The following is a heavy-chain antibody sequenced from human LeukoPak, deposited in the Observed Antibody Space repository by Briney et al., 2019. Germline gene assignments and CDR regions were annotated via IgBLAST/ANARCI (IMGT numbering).Heavy chain of an antibody. J-gene: IGHJ4*02. CDR3: ARGNDDYGDHEDDY. CDR2: IYRGETT. D-gene: IGHD4-17*01. Sequence: GGSLRLSCAASGFTVSSNYMTWVRQAPGKGLEWVSFIYRGETTYYADSVKGRFTISRDNSKNTLYLQMNSLRAEDTAVYYCARGNDDYGDHEDDYWGQGTLVTVSS. CDR1: GFTVSSNY. V-gene: IGHV3-53*01.